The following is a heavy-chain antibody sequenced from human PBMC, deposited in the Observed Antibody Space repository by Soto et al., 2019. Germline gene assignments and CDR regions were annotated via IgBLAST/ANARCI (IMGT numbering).Heavy chain of an antibody. CDR2: IIPIFGTV. CDR3: ARDEGHDGYTSSCDY. V-gene: IGHV1-69*01. Sequence: QVQLVQSGAEVKKPGSSVKVSCKASGGTFSSDAITWVRQAPGQGLEWMGGIIPIFGTVDYAQKFQGRVTITAAESTSTAYMELSGLRSDDTAVYYCARDEGHDGYTSSCDYWGQGTLVTVSS. J-gene: IGHJ4*02. D-gene: IGHD5-12*01. CDR1: GGTFSSDA.